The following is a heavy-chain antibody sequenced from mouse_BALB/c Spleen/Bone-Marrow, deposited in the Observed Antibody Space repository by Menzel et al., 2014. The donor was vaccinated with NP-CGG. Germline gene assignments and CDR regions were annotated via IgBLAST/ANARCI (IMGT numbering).Heavy chain of an antibody. J-gene: IGHJ3*01. D-gene: IGHD1-1*02. CDR3: GGGRFAY. CDR2: IYPSTGYT. V-gene: IGHV1-7*01. Sequence: QVQLQQSGAGLAKPGASVKMSCKASGYTFTNYWMHWVKQRPGQGLEWIGYIYPSTGYTEYNQKFKDKATLTTDKSSSTAYMQLSSLTSEDSAVYYCGGGRFAYWGQGTLVTVSA. CDR1: GYTFTNYW.